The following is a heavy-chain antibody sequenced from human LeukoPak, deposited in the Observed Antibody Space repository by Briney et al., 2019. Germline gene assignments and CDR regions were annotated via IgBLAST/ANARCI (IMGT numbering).Heavy chain of an antibody. CDR1: GFTFSSYW. CDR2: IKQDGSEK. CDR3: ARGATKDIVVVVAATLWTYYCYYMDV. J-gene: IGHJ6*03. D-gene: IGHD2-15*01. Sequence: GGSLRLSCAASGFTFSSYWMSWVRQAPGKGLEWVANIKQDGSEKYYVDSGKGRFTISRDNAKNSLYLQMNSLRAEDTAVYYCARGATKDIVVVVAATLWTYYCYYMDVWGKGTTVTISS. V-gene: IGHV3-7*01.